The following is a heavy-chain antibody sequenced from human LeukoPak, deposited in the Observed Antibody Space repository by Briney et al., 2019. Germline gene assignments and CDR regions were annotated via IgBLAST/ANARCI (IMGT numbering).Heavy chain of an antibody. CDR3: AKRSHYYDSSGYLFPFGY. D-gene: IGHD3-22*01. J-gene: IGHJ4*02. Sequence: GGSLRLSCAASGFTLSSYAMSWVRQAPGKGLEWVSAISGSGGSTYYADSVKGRFTISRDNSKNTLYLQMNSLRAEDTAVYYCAKRSHYYDSSGYLFPFGYWGQGTLVTVSS. CDR2: ISGSGGST. V-gene: IGHV3-23*01. CDR1: GFTLSSYA.